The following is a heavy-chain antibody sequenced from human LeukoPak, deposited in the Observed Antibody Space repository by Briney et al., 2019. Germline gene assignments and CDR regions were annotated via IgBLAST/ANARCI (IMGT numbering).Heavy chain of an antibody. CDR2: ISAYNGNT. Sequence: ASVKVSCKASGYTFTSYGLIWVRQAPGQGLEWMGWISAYNGNTNYAQKFQGRVTMTTDTSTSTAYMELRSLRSDDTAVYYCARDELRFGELLRFGYWGQGTLVTVSS. CDR1: GYTFTSYG. D-gene: IGHD3-10*01. V-gene: IGHV1-18*01. J-gene: IGHJ4*02. CDR3: ARDELRFGELLRFGY.